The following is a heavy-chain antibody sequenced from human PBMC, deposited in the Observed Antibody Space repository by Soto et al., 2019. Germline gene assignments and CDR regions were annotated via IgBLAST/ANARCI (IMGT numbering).Heavy chain of an antibody. Sequence: SETLSLTCTVSGGSISSGGYYWSWIRQHPGKGLEWIGYIYYSGSTYYNPSLKSRVTISVDTSKNQFSLKLSSVTAADTAVYYCARGTHGGTIQSLAFDYWGQGTLVTVSS. D-gene: IGHD1-1*01. CDR3: ARGTHGGTIQSLAFDY. CDR2: IYYSGST. V-gene: IGHV4-31*03. CDR1: GGSISSGGYY. J-gene: IGHJ4*02.